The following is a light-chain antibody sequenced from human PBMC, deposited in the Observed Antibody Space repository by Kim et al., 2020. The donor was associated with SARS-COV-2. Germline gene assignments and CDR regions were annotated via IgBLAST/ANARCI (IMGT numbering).Light chain of an antibody. CDR2: DVN. Sequence: QSALTQPRSVSGSPGQSVTISCTGTSSDVGGYKYVSWYQQHPGKAPKLMIYDVNKRPSGVPDRFSGSKSGNTASLTISGLQAEDEADYYCCSYAGSYSSYVFGTGTKVTVL. CDR1: SSDVGGYKY. V-gene: IGLV2-11*01. J-gene: IGLJ1*01. CDR3: CSYAGSYSSYV.